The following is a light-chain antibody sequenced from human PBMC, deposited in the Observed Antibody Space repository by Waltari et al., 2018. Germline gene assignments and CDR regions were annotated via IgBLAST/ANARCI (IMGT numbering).Light chain of an antibody. V-gene: IGKV1-39*01. CDR1: QSISSY. CDR3: QQSYSTLVT. Sequence: DIQMTQSPSSLSASVGDSVTITCRASQSISSYLNWYQQKPGKAPKLLMYAASSLLSGVPSRFSGSGSGTDFTLTISSLQPEDFATYYCQQSYSTLVTFGPGTKVDIK. J-gene: IGKJ3*01. CDR2: AAS.